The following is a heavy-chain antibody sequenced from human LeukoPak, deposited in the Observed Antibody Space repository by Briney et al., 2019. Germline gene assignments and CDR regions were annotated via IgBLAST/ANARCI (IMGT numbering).Heavy chain of an antibody. D-gene: IGHD3-10*01. CDR1: GFTFSSYA. V-gene: IGHV3-23*01. CDR2: ISGSGGST. Sequence: PGGSLRLSCAASGFTFSSYAMSWVRQAPGKGLEWVSAISGSGGSTYYADSVKGRFTISRDNSKNTLYLQMNSLRAEDTAVYYCAKVGSGPMVQGPLDYWGQETLVTVSS. J-gene: IGHJ4*02. CDR3: AKVGSGPMVQGPLDY.